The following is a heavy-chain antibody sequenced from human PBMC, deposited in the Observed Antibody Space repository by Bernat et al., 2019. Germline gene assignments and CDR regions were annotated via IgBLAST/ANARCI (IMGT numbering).Heavy chain of an antibody. D-gene: IGHD3-10*01. CDR3: TRDDGRVRGVIGLDY. CDR2: ISSNSSPL. J-gene: IGHJ4*02. CDR1: GFSFRSYS. V-gene: IGHV3-48*01. Sequence: EVQLVESGGGLVQPGGSLRLSCAASGFSFRSYSMNWVRQAPGKGLEWISYISSNSSPLYYADSVKGRFTISRDNAKNSLYLQMNSLRGEDTAVYYCTRDDGRVRGVIGLDYWGQGALVTVSS.